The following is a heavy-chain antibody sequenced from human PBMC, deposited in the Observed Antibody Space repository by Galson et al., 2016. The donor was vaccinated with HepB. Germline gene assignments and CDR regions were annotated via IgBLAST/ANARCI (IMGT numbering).Heavy chain of an antibody. D-gene: IGHD6-13*01. V-gene: IGHV3-9*01. CDR1: GFTLDDYA. Sequence: SLRLSCAASGFTLDDYAMHWVRQAPGKGLEWVSGISWNSGRIGYADSVKGRFTISRDNAKNSLSLQMNSLRPEDTALYYCAKDTSYSSSWFYFDYWGQGALVTVSS. CDR3: AKDTSYSSSWFYFDY. J-gene: IGHJ4*02. CDR2: ISWNSGRI.